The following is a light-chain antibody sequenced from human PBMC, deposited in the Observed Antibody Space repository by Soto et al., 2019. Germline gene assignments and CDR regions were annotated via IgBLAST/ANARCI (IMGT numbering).Light chain of an antibody. CDR2: KAS. CDR3: QQYNFYSWT. V-gene: IGKV1-5*03. Sequence: DIQMTQSPSTLSASVGDRVTITCRASQSISNWLAWYQQKPGKAPKLLIYKASTLESGVPSRFSGSGSGTGFTLTISSLQPDDFATYYCQQYNFYSWTFGQGTKVEIK. CDR1: QSISNW. J-gene: IGKJ1*01.